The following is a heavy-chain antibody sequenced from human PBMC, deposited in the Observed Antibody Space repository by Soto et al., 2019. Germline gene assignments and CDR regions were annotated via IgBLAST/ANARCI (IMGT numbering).Heavy chain of an antibody. D-gene: IGHD2-2*01. V-gene: IGHV1-69*02. CDR1: GGTFSSYP. CDR2: IIPILGIA. Sequence: QVQLVQSGAEVKKPGSSVKVSCKASGGTFSSYPISWVRQAPGQGLEWMGRIIPILGIANYAQKFQGRVTITADKSTSTAYMELSSLRSEDTAVYYCARGYCSSTSCYDDYYYMDVWGKGTTVTVSS. J-gene: IGHJ6*03. CDR3: ARGYCSSTSCYDDYYYMDV.